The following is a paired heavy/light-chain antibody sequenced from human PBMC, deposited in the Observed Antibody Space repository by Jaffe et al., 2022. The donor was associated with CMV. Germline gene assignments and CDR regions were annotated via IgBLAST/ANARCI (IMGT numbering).Heavy chain of an antibody. CDR2: TSGGVVTT. CDR1: GFTFNNFA. V-gene: IGHV3-23*04. J-gene: IGHJ4*02. D-gene: IGHD1-26*01. Sequence: EVQMVESGGGLGQPGGSLRVSCAASGFTFNNFAMNWVRQAPGKGLELVSGTSGGVVTTFYADSVKGRFTVSRDNSKNTLYLQMNSLKADDTAVYYCARVGHAGGFDYWGQGTPVTVSS. CDR3: ARVGHAGGFDY.
Light chain of an antibody. Sequence: EIVMTQSPATLSVSPGERATLSCRASQSIATNVAWYQQKPGQAPRLLISGASTRATGIPARFSGSGSGTEFALTISTLQSEDSAVYYCQQYNTWPRYTFGQGTKLEVK. J-gene: IGKJ2*01. V-gene: IGKV3-15*01. CDR1: QSIATN. CDR3: QQYNTWPRYT. CDR2: GAS.